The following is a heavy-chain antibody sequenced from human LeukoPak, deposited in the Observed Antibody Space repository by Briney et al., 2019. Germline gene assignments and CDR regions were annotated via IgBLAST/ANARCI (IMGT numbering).Heavy chain of an antibody. Sequence: ASVKVSCKASGYTFTSYGISWVRQAPGQGLEWMGWISAYNGNTNYAQKLQGRVTMTTDTSTSTAYMELSSLRVDDTALYYCAKEGIEGRGLSCFESWGHGTLVTVSS. CDR2: ISAYNGNT. V-gene: IGHV1-18*01. D-gene: IGHD6-25*01. J-gene: IGHJ5*01. CDR1: GYTFTSYG. CDR3: AKEGIEGRGLSCFES.